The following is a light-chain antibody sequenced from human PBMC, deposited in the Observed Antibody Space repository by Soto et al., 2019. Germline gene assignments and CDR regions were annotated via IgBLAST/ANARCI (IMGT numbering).Light chain of an antibody. V-gene: IGKV3-20*01. Sequence: EVVLTQSPGTLSLSPGERATLSCRASQRVSSSYVAWYQQKPGQAPRLLIYAASTRATGIPDRFSGSGSGTDLTLAISSLEPEDFAVYYCQQYGTSPPWTFGQGTKVEIK. CDR2: AAS. CDR1: QRVSSSY. CDR3: QQYGTSPPWT. J-gene: IGKJ1*01.